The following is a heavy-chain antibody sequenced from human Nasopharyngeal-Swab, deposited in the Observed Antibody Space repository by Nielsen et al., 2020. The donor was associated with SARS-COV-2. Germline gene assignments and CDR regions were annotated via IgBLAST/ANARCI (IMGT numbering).Heavy chain of an antibody. CDR2: INHSGST. Sequence: SETLSLTCAVYGGSFSGYYWSWIRQPPGKGLEWIGEINHSGSTNYNPSLKSRVTISVDTSKNQFSLKPSSVTAADTAVYYCARGWFDYWGQGTLVTVSS. CDR3: ARGWFDY. J-gene: IGHJ4*02. V-gene: IGHV4-34*01. CDR1: GGSFSGYY.